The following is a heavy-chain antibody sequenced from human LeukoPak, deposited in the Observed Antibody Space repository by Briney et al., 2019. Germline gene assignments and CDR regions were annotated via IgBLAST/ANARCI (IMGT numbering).Heavy chain of an antibody. J-gene: IGHJ6*02. Sequence: GASVTVSCKASGYTFTCYYMHWVRQAPGQGLEWMGWINPNSGGTNYAQKFQGRVTMTRDTSISTAYMELSRLRSDDTAVYYCARDREYSSDWSSYYYYYGMDVRGQGTTVTVPS. CDR2: INPNSGGT. D-gene: IGHD6-19*01. CDR1: GYTFTCYY. V-gene: IGHV1-2*02. CDR3: ARDREYSSDWSSYYYYYGMDV.